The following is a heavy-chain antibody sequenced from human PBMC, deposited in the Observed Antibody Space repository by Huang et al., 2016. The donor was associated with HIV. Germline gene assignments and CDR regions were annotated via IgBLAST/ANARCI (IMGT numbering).Heavy chain of an antibody. D-gene: IGHD6-13*01. J-gene: IGHJ5*01. CDR1: GFSILLYY. CDR2: VNPSGGCA. V-gene: IGHV1-46*03. Sequence: QVQLVQSGAEVRKPGASVTISCKASGFSILLYYIHWVRQAPGQGLEWMGIVNPSGGCADYAQKFKGRVTMTRDTSTRTRYMELSSLRSEDTAVYYCAREGITPSGTEVSGFDFWGQGTPVSVSS. CDR3: AREGITPSGTEVSGFDF.